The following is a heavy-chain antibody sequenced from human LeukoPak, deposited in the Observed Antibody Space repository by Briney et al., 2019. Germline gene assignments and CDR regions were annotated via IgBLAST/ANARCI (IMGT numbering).Heavy chain of an antibody. D-gene: IGHD5-18*01. CDR3: AQGRLGYSYGAFDH. Sequence: PGGSLRLPCAASGFTFSNYAMSWVRQAPGKGLEWVSVISGSGGSTNFADSVKGQFTSSRDNSKNTLYLQMHSLRVEDTAVYYCAQGRLGYSYGAFDHWGQGTLVTVSS. CDR2: ISGSGGST. CDR1: GFTFSNYA. V-gene: IGHV3-23*01. J-gene: IGHJ4*02.